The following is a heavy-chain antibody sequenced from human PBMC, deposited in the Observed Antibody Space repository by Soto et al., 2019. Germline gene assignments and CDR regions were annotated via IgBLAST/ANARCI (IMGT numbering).Heavy chain of an antibody. Sequence: SVKVSCEASGGTFSSYAISWVRQAPGQGLEWMGGIIPIFGTANYAQKFQGRVTITADESASTAYMELSSLRSEDTAVYYCARSDSSGYYLAGGYWGQGTLVTVSS. CDR1: GGTFSSYA. J-gene: IGHJ4*02. CDR2: IIPIFGTA. CDR3: ARSDSSGYYLAGGY. D-gene: IGHD3-22*01. V-gene: IGHV1-69*13.